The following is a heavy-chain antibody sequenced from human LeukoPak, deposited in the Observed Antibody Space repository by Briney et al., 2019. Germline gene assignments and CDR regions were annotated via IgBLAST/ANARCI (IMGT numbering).Heavy chain of an antibody. CDR2: IIPIFGTA. D-gene: IGHD1-26*01. J-gene: IGHJ4*02. CDR3: AREVGIRGHFDY. CDR1: GGTFSSYA. V-gene: IGHV1-69*05. Sequence: ASVKVSCKASGGTFSSYAISWVRQAPGQGLEWMGGIIPIFGTANYAQKFQGRVTMTRDTSTSTVYMEVSSLRSEDTAVYYCAREVGIRGHFDYWGRGTPVTVSS.